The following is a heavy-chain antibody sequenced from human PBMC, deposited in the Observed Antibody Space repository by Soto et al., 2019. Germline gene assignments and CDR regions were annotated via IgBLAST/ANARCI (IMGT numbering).Heavy chain of an antibody. CDR3: ASTMVRGASTPYYYYGMDV. V-gene: IGHV3-30-3*01. J-gene: IGHJ6*02. D-gene: IGHD3-10*01. CDR2: ISYDGSNK. Sequence: GGSLRLSCAASGFTFSSYAMHWVRQAPGKGLEWVAVISYDGSNKYYADSVKGRFTISRDNSKNTLYLQMNSLRAEDTAVYYCASTMVRGASTPYYYYGMDVWGQGTTVTVSS. CDR1: GFTFSSYA.